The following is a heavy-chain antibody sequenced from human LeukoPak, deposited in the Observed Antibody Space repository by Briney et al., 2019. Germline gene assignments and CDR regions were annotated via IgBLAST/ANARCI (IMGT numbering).Heavy chain of an antibody. Sequence: SETLSLTCTVSGGSISSYYWSWIRQPPGKGLKWIGYIYYSGSTNYNPSLKSRVTISVDTSKNQFSLKLSSVTAADTAVYYCARVDTATSDAFDIWGQGTMVTVSS. CDR3: ARVDTATSDAFDI. J-gene: IGHJ3*02. CDR2: IYYSGST. V-gene: IGHV4-59*01. CDR1: GGSISSYY. D-gene: IGHD5-18*01.